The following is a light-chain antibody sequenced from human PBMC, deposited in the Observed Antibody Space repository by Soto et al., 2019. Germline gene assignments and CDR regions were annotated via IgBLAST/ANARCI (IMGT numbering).Light chain of an antibody. Sequence: DIQMTQSPSTLSASVGDRVTITCRASQGIITWLAWYQGKPGKAPNLLIYDASSLESGVPSRFSGSGSGTEFTLTISSLQPDDFATYYCQQYKSYPLFTFGPGTKVDI. V-gene: IGKV1-5*01. CDR2: DAS. J-gene: IGKJ3*01. CDR1: QGIITW. CDR3: QQYKSYPLFT.